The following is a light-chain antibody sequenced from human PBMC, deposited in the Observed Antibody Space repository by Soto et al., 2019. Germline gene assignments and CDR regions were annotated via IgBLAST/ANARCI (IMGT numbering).Light chain of an antibody. Sequence: QSVLTQPASVSGSPGQSITISCTGTSSDVGGYNHVSWYQHHPGKAPKLMIYEVTKRPSGVSNRFSGSKSGDTASLTISGLQSEDEADYYCAAWDDSLNGYVFGTGTKVTVL. CDR3: AAWDDSLNGYV. CDR1: SSDVGGYNH. J-gene: IGLJ1*01. CDR2: EVT. V-gene: IGLV2-14*01.